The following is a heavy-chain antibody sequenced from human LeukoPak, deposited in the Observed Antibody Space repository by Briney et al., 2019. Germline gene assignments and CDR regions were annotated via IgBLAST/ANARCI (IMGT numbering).Heavy chain of an antibody. V-gene: IGHV3-21*01. CDR1: GFTFSSYS. J-gene: IGHJ4*02. Sequence: GGSLRLSCAASGFTFSSYSMNWVRQAPGKGLEWVSSISSSSSYIYYADSVKGRFTISRDNAKNSLYLQMNSLRAEDTAVYYCARDEGYYDSSGYYYKSPFDYWGQGTLVTVSS. D-gene: IGHD3-22*01. CDR2: ISSSSSYI. CDR3: ARDEGYYDSSGYYYKSPFDY.